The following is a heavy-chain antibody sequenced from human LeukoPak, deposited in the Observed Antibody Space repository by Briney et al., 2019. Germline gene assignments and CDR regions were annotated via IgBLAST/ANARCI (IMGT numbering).Heavy chain of an antibody. D-gene: IGHD3-3*01. V-gene: IGHV4-39*01. CDR1: GGSISSSSYY. Sequence: KASGTLSLTCTVSGGSISSSSYYWGWIRQPPGKGLEWIGSIYYSGSTYYNPSLKSRVTISVDTSKNQFSLKLSSVTAADTAVYYCARGPPFYYDFWSGYNNWFDPWGQGTLVTVSS. CDR2: IYYSGST. CDR3: ARGPPFYYDFWSGYNNWFDP. J-gene: IGHJ5*02.